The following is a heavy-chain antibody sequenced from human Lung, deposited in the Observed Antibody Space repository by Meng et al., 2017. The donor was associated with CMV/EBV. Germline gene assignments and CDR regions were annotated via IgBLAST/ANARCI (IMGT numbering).Heavy chain of an antibody. CDR1: GFTFSGSA. CDR2: IRSKANSYAT. D-gene: IGHD4-11*01. V-gene: IGHV3-73*01. CDR3: TSWPDYKDYYYYGMDV. Sequence: GGSXRLXCAAPGFTFSGSAMHWVRQASGKGLEWVGRIRSKANSYATAYAASVKGRFTISRDDSKNTAYLQMNSLKTEDTAVYYCTSWPDYKDYYYYGMDVXGQGXAVTVSS. J-gene: IGHJ6*02.